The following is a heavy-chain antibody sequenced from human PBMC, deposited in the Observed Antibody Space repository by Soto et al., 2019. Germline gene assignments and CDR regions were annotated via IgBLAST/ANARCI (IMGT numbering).Heavy chain of an antibody. Sequence: PGGSLRLSCAASGFTFSSCAMSWVRQAPGKGLEWVGRIKSKTDGGTTDYAAPVKGRFTISRDDSKNTLYLQMNSLKTEDTAVYYCTTDDMSSGYYPGSQFDYWGQGTLVTVSS. D-gene: IGHD3-22*01. CDR2: IKSKTDGGTT. CDR1: GFTFSSCA. J-gene: IGHJ4*02. V-gene: IGHV3-15*01. CDR3: TTDDMSSGYYPGSQFDY.